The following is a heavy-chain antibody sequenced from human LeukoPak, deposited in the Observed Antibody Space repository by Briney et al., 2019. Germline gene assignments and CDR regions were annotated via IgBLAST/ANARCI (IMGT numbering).Heavy chain of an antibody. J-gene: IGHJ4*02. CDR2: INPHSGGT. V-gene: IGHV1-2*02. CDR1: GYTFTGYY. CDR3: ARDSGERGSGSYLIAY. Sequence: ASVKVSCKASGYTFTGYYMHWVRQAPGQGLEWMGWINPHSGGTNYAKKFQDRVTMTRDTSISTAYMELSRLRSDDTAVYYCARDSGERGSGSYLIAYWGQGTLVTVSS. D-gene: IGHD3-10*01.